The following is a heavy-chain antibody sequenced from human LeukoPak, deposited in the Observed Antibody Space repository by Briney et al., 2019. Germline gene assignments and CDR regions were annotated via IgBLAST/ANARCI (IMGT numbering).Heavy chain of an antibody. CDR3: AKCLGDGTNYYFAH. J-gene: IGHJ4*02. V-gene: IGHV3-23*01. CDR1: GFTFSSYA. Sequence: GGSLRVSCAASGFTFSSYAMSWVRQAPGKGLEWVSLISGSGDNSYYADSVKGRFTISRDNSKNTLYLQMSSLRAEDTALYYCAKCLGDGTNYYFAHWGQGTLVTVSS. CDR2: ISGSGDNS. D-gene: IGHD4/OR15-4a*01.